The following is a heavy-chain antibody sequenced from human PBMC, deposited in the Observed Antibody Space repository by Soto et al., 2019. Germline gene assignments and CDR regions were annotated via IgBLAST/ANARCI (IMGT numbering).Heavy chain of an antibody. CDR1: GISFSRYA. D-gene: IGHD3-3*01. Sequence: LRLSCVASGISFSRYAMTWVRQAPGGGLEWVSSISGSGRGSYYAYSVGGRFTISRDNSQNTLYLQMDSLRADDTAVYYCAKGSEPPIWSGNLPGPNCECWGKGSMGTVSP. J-gene: IGHJ4*02. CDR3: AKGSEPPIWSGNLPGPNCEC. CDR2: ISGSGRGS. V-gene: IGHV3-23*01.